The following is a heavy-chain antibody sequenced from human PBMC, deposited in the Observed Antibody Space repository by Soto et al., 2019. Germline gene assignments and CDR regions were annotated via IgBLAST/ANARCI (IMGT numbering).Heavy chain of an antibody. Sequence: QVQLVQSGAEVKKPGSSVKVSCKASGGTFSSFAISWVRQAPGQGPEWMGGSIPMFGTANYAQKYQGRVTISADESTSTAYMELSSLRSEDTAVYFCARSTYYYHSSGYYAPPWGAYDIWGQGTVVTVSS. CDR2: SIPMFGTA. D-gene: IGHD3-22*01. CDR3: ARSTYYYHSSGYYAPPWGAYDI. CDR1: GGTFSSFA. J-gene: IGHJ3*02. V-gene: IGHV1-69*01.